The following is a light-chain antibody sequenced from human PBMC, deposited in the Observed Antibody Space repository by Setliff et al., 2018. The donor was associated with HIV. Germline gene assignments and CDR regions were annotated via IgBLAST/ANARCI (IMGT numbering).Light chain of an antibody. CDR2: EVT. J-gene: IGLJ2*01. Sequence: ALTQPPSVSGSPGQSVTISCTGTSSDIGSYNRVSWYQQPLGTAPKLVIFEVTNRPSGVPDRFSGSKSGNTASLTISGLQAEDEAHYYCSSYSSTNTLVFGGGTKVTVL. CDR1: SSDIGSYNR. CDR3: SSYSSTNTLV. V-gene: IGLV2-18*02.